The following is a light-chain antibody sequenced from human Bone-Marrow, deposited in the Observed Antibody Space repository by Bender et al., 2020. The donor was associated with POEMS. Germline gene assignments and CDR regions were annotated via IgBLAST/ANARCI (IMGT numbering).Light chain of an antibody. CDR2: EVT. J-gene: IGLJ2*01. CDR3: SSHSDSGYL. CDR1: SSDVGLFNY. V-gene: IGLV2-8*01. Sequence: QSALTQPPSASGSPGQSVTISCAGTSSDVGLFNYVSWYQQRPGRAPRVMIYEVTKWPSGVPDRFSASKSGNTASLTVSGLQAEDEGDYYCSSHSDSGYLFGGGTKLTVV.